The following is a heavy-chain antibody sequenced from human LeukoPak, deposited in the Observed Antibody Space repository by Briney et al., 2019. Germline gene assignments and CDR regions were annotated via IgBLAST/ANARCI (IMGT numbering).Heavy chain of an antibody. J-gene: IGHJ5*02. CDR1: GGSISSNY. D-gene: IGHD6-13*01. CDR2: IYYSGST. V-gene: IGHV4-59*08. Sequence: SETLSLTCTVSGGSISSNYWSWIRQYPGKGLEWIGYIYYSGSTNYNPSLKSRVTISVDTSKNQFSLKLSSVTAADTAFYYCARRGSSWPYWFDPWGQGPLVTVSS. CDR3: ARRGSSWPYWFDP.